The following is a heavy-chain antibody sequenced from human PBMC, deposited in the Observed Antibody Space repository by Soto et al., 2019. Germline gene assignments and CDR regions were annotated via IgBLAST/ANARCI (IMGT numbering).Heavy chain of an antibody. Sequence: PSETLSLTCTVSGGSISSGGYYWSWIRQHPGKGLEWIGYIYYSGSTNYNPSLKSRVTISLDTSKNQFSLKLSSVTAADTAVYYCARLGGYYQPLDPWGQGTLVTVSS. CDR3: ARLGGYYQPLDP. D-gene: IGHD3-22*01. CDR2: IYYSGST. V-gene: IGHV4-61*08. J-gene: IGHJ5*02. CDR1: GGSISSGGYY.